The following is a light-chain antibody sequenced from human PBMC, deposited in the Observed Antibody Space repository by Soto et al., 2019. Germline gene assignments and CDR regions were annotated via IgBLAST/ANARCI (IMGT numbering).Light chain of an antibody. CDR2: GAS. Sequence: DIVLTQSPATLPLSPGERATLSCRASQSVSNNLAWYQKKPGQPPRLLIYGASTEATNIPTRFSGTGSGTDFTLTISSLRSEDFAVYYCQQYNSWPWTFGQGTKVEFK. J-gene: IGKJ1*01. CDR3: QQYNSWPWT. V-gene: IGKV3-15*01. CDR1: QSVSNN.